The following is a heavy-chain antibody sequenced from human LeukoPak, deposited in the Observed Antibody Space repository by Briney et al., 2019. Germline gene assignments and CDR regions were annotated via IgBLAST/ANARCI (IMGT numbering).Heavy chain of an antibody. J-gene: IGHJ6*03. D-gene: IGHD2-15*01. CDR1: GGSFSGYY. V-gene: IGHV4-34*01. Sequence: PSETQSLTCAVYGGSFSGYYWSWIRQPPGKGLEWIGETNHSGSTNYNPSLKSRVTISVDTSKNQFSLKLSSVTAADTAVYYCARPPRGYNYYMDVWGKGTTVTVSS. CDR3: ARPPRGYNYYMDV. CDR2: TNHSGST.